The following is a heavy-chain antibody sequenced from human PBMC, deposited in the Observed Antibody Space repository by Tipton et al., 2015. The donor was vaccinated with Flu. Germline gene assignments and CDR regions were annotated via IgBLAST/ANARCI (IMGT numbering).Heavy chain of an antibody. J-gene: IGHJ6*02. D-gene: IGHD3-3*01. CDR3: ARDHPASITVRREITDYFGVHV. CDR1: GFTFSDYY. Sequence: QVQLVQPGGGLVKPGGSLRLSCAASGFTFSDYYMSWIRQAPGKGLEWVSHISSSGSTINYADSVKGRFTISRDNAKNSLYQQMNSLGAEDTAVYYCARDHPASITVRREITDYFGVHVWGQGNTVTVSS. V-gene: IGHV3-11*01. CDR2: ISSSGSTI.